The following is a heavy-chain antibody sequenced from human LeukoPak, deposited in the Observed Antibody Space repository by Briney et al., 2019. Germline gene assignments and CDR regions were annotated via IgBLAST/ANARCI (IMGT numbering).Heavy chain of an antibody. Sequence: ASVKVSCKASGYTFTGYYMHWVRQAPGQGLEWMGRINPNSGGTNYAQKFQGRVTMTRDTSISTAYMELSRLRSDDTAVYYCARDRNLLLYDGNVWFDPWGQGTLVTVSS. CDR3: ARDRNLLLYDGNVWFDP. V-gene: IGHV1-2*06. D-gene: IGHD3-22*01. CDR1: GYTFTGYY. CDR2: INPNSGGT. J-gene: IGHJ5*02.